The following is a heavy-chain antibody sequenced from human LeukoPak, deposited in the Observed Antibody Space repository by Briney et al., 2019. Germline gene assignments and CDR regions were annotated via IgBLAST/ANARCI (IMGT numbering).Heavy chain of an antibody. CDR1: GGSISSYY. CDR2: IYTSAST. V-gene: IGHV4-4*07. J-gene: IGHJ5*02. CDR3: ARDRSAVAGSVWFDP. D-gene: IGHD6-19*01. Sequence: PSETLSLTCTVSGGSISSYYWSWIRQPAGKGLEWIGRIYTSASTNYNPSLKSRVTMSVDASKNQFSLKLSSVTAADTAVYYCARDRSAVAGSVWFDPWGQGTLVTVSS.